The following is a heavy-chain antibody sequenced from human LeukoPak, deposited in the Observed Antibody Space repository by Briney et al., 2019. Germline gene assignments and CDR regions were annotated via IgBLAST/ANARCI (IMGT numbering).Heavy chain of an antibody. D-gene: IGHD6-13*01. CDR2: TSSSSSTI. CDR3: ARERLGSGQQLVRGNWFDP. V-gene: IGHV3-48*04. CDR1: GFTFSSYS. J-gene: IGHJ5*02. Sequence: GGSLRLSCAASGFTFSSYSMNWVRQAPGKGLEWVSYTSSSSSTIYYADSVKGRFTISRDNAKNSLYLQMNSLRAEDTAVYYCARERLGSGQQLVRGNWFDPWGQGTLVTVSS.